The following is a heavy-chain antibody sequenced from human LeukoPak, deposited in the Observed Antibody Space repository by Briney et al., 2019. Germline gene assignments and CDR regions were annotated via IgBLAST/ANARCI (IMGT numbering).Heavy chain of an antibody. CDR1: GGTFSSYA. CDR2: IIPIFGTA. V-gene: IGHV1-69*13. D-gene: IGHD3-22*01. J-gene: IGHJ3*02. CDR3: AREPSWGDYYDSSGYPDAFDI. Sequence: SVKVSCTASGGTFSSYAISWVRQAPGQGLERMGGIIPIFGTANYARKFQGRVTITAGESTSTAYMELSSLRSEDTAVYYCAREPSWGDYYDSSGYPDAFDIWGQGTMVTVSS.